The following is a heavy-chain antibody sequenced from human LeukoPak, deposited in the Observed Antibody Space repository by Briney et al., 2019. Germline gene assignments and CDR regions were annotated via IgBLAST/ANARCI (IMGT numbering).Heavy chain of an antibody. J-gene: IGHJ5*02. CDR3: VRDSGSYWFDP. Sequence: GGSLRLSCAASGFTFSSKWMHWVRQAPGKGLVWASCIKSDGSSTNYADSVKGRFTISRDNAKNTVFLQMNSLRVEDTAMYYCVRDSGSYWFDPWGQGTLVTVSS. V-gene: IGHV3-74*01. CDR1: GFTFSSKW. CDR2: IKSDGSST. D-gene: IGHD1-26*01.